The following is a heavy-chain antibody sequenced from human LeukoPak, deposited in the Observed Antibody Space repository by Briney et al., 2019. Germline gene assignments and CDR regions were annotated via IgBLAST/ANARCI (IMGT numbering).Heavy chain of an antibody. CDR1: GGSISSYY. CDR3: ARGRWNTGMVSPYYFDY. V-gene: IGHV4-59*12. J-gene: IGHJ4*02. Sequence: SETLSLTCTVSGGSISSYYWSWIRQPPGKGLEWIGYIYYSGSTNYNPSLKSRVTISVDTSKNQFSLKLSSVTAADTAVYYCARGRWNTGMVSPYYFDYWGQGTLVTVSS. CDR2: IYYSGST. D-gene: IGHD5-18*01.